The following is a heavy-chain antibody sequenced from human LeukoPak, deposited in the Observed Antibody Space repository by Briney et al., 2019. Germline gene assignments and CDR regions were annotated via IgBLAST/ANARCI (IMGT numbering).Heavy chain of an antibody. V-gene: IGHV3-23*01. CDR3: ATQPLYYYDSSGYYYADY. J-gene: IGHJ4*02. CDR1: GFTFSSYA. Sequence: GGSLRLSCAASGFTFSSYAMSWVRQAPGKGLEWVSAISRSGGSTYYADSVKGRFTISRDNSKNTLYLQMNSLRAEDAAVYYCATQPLYYYDSSGYYYADYWGQGTLVTVSS. CDR2: ISRSGGST. D-gene: IGHD3-22*01.